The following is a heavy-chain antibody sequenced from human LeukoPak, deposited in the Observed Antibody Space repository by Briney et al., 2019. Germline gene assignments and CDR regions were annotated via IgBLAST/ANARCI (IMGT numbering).Heavy chain of an antibody. CDR1: GFTFSSYW. Sequence: GGSLRLSCGASGFTFSSYWMHWVRQAPGKGLVWVSRINIAGGSTIYADSVKGRFTISRDNAKNTLYLQMNSLRAEDTAVYYCARGGMAYAPREHYYYGLDVWGQGTTVTVSS. J-gene: IGHJ6*02. CDR3: ARGGMAYAPREHYYYGLDV. D-gene: IGHD5-24*01. CDR2: INIAGGST. V-gene: IGHV3-74*01.